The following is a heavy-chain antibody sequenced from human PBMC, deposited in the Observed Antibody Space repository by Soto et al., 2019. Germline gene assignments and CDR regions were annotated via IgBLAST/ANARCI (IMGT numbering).Heavy chain of an antibody. V-gene: IGHV5-51*01. D-gene: IGHD6-13*01. CDR1: EYSFTSYW. J-gene: IGHJ6*02. CDR3: ARTAAAGKYYYGMDV. Sequence: GESLKICCKGSEYSFTSYWIGWVRQMPGKGLESMGIIYPGDSDTRYSPSFQGQVTISADKSISTAYLQWSSLKASDTAMYYCARTAAAGKYYYGMDVWGQGTTVTGSS. CDR2: IYPGDSDT.